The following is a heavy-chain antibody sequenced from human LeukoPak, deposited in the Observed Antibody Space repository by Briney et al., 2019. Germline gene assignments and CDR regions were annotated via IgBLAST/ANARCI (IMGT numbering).Heavy chain of an antibody. CDR1: GGTFSSYA. Sequence: SVKVSCKASGGTFSSYAISWVRQAPGQGLEWMGRIIPILGIANYAQKFQGRVTITADKSASTAYMELSSLRSEDTAVYYCAREENTAMEENAFDIWGQGTMVTVSS. CDR3: AREENTAMEENAFDI. J-gene: IGHJ3*02. D-gene: IGHD5-18*01. CDR2: IIPILGIA. V-gene: IGHV1-69*04.